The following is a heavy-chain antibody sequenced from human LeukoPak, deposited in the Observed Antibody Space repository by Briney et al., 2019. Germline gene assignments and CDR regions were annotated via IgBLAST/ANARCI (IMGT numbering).Heavy chain of an antibody. CDR3: AKTYYYDPFDF. J-gene: IGHJ4*02. CDR1: GGSVSNSGYY. CDR2: IYYSGSA. D-gene: IGHD3-22*01. V-gene: IGHV4-39*01. Sequence: PSETLSLTCTVSGGSVSNSGYYWGWIRQPPGKGLEWIGNIYYSGSAYYNPSIKRRVTISVDTSKNQFSLMLSSVTAADTAVYYCAKTYYYDPFDFWGQGTLVTVSS.